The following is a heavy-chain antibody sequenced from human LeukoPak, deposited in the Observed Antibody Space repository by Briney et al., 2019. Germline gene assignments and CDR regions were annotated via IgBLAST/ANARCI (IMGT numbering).Heavy chain of an antibody. CDR3: ARDRGDGYNWEYYSGFDS. J-gene: IGHJ4*02. CDR2: ISSSSSYI. Sequence: GGSLRLSCAASGFTFSSYSMDWVRQAPGKGLEWVSSISSSSSYIYYADSVKGRFTISRDNAKNSLYLQMNSLRAEDTAVYYCARDRGDGYNWEYYSGFDSWGQGTLVTVSS. D-gene: IGHD5-24*01. CDR1: GFTFSSYS. V-gene: IGHV3-21*01.